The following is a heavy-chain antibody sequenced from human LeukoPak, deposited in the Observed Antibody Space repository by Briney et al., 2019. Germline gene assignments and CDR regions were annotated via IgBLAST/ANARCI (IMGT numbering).Heavy chain of an antibody. CDR2: MNPNSGNT. CDR1: GYTFTSYD. Sequence: ASVKVSCKASGYTFTSYDINWVRQATGQGLEWMGWMNPNSGNTGYAQKFQGRVTMTSNTSISTAYMELSSLRSEDTAVYYCARGLKRWGYCSSTSCYSDNWFDHWGQGTLVTVSS. J-gene: IGHJ5*02. D-gene: IGHD2-2*01. CDR3: ARGLKRWGYCSSTSCYSDNWFDH. V-gene: IGHV1-8*01.